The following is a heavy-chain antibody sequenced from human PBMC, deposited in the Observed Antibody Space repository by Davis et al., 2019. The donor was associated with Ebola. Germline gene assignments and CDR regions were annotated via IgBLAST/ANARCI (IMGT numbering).Heavy chain of an antibody. CDR2: IYHSGST. CDR3: ARLTWIQLWLGSFDI. J-gene: IGHJ3*02. Sequence: SETLSLTCTVSGGSISSGGYYWSWIRQPPGKGLEWIGYIYHSGSTYYNPSLKSRVTISVDKSKNQFSLKLSSVTAADTAVYYCARLTWIQLWLGSFDIWGQGTMVTVSS. CDR1: GGSISSGGYY. D-gene: IGHD5-18*01. V-gene: IGHV4-30-2*01.